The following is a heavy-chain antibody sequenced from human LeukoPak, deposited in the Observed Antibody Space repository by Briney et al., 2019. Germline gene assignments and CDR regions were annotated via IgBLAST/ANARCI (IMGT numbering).Heavy chain of an antibody. V-gene: IGHV3-48*01. D-gene: IGHD1-26*01. CDR3: ARDFIVVGATGVGY. CDR1: GFTFSSYS. J-gene: IGHJ4*02. CDR2: ISSSSSTI. Sequence: PGGSLRLSCAASGFTFSSYSMNWVRQAPGKGLEWVSYISSSSSTIYYADSVKGGFTISRDNAKNSLYLQMNSLRAEDTAVYYCARDFIVVGATGVGYWGQGTLVTVCS.